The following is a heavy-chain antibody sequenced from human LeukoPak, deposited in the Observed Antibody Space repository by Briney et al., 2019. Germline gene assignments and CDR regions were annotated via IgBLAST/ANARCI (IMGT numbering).Heavy chain of an antibody. D-gene: IGHD2-15*01. Sequence: ASVKVSCKASGYTFTGYYMHWVRQAPGQGLEWMGWINPNSGGTNYAQKFQGRVTMTRDTSISTAYTELSRLRSDDTAVYYCASEPAFYCSGGSCYHYWGQGTLVTVSS. CDR2: INPNSGGT. V-gene: IGHV1-2*02. J-gene: IGHJ4*02. CDR1: GYTFTGYY. CDR3: ASEPAFYCSGGSCYHY.